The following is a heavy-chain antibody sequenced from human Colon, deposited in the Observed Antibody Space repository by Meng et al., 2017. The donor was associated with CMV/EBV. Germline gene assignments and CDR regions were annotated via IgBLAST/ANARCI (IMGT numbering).Heavy chain of an antibody. CDR3: ARDSTQWLRVAHAAFDV. Sequence: ASVTVSCKASGYTFSSYGISWVRQAPGQGLEWMGWISAHNGNTNYAQKFQDRVSMTTDTSTNTVYMELRSLRSDDTAVYYCARDSTQWLRVAHAAFDVWGQGATVTVSS. CDR2: ISAHNGNT. J-gene: IGHJ6*02. CDR1: GYTFSSYG. D-gene: IGHD5-12*01. V-gene: IGHV1-18*01.